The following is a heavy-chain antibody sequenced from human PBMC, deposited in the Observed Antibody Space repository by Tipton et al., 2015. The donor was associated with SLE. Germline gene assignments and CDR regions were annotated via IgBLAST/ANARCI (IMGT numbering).Heavy chain of an antibody. CDR1: GGSFSGYY. J-gene: IGHJ3*02. V-gene: IGHV4-34*01. CDR3: ARVKTGTTSAFDI. D-gene: IGHD1-7*01. CDR2: INHSGST. Sequence: SLRLSCAVYGGSFSGYYWSWIRQPPGKGLEWIGEINHSGSTNYNPSLKSRVTISVDTSKNQFSLKLSSVTAADTAVYYCARVKTGTTSAFDIWGQGTMVTVSS.